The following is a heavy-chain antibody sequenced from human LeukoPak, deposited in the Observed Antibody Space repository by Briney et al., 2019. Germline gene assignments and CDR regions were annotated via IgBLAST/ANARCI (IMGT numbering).Heavy chain of an antibody. CDR1: GFTFSSYA. D-gene: IGHD3-10*01. V-gene: IGHV3-30*04. J-gene: IGHJ3*02. CDR3: ARGLSGSYPWDAFDI. CDR2: ISYDGSNK. Sequence: PGGSLRLSCAASGFTFSSYAMHWVRQAPGKGLEWVAVISYDGSNKYYADSVKGRFTISRDNYKNTLYLQMNSLRAEDTAVYYCARGLSGSYPWDAFDIWGQGTMVTVSS.